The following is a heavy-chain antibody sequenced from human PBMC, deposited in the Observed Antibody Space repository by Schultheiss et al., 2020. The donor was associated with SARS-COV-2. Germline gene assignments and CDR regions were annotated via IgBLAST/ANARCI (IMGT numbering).Heavy chain of an antibody. CDR3: ARVSDGYTLES. CDR1: GGSFSGNY. V-gene: IGHV4-59*01. J-gene: IGHJ5*02. CDR2: IYYSGST. D-gene: IGHD5-24*01. Sequence: SETLSLTCVVFGGSFSGNYWSWIRQSPGKGLEWIGYIYYSGSTNYNPSLKSRVTISVDTSKNQFSLKLSSVTAADTAVYYCARVSDGYTLESWGQGTLVTVSS.